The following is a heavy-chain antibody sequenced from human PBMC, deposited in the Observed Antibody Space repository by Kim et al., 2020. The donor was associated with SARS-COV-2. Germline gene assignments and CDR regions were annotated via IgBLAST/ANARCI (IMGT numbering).Heavy chain of an antibody. D-gene: IGHD6-13*01. Sequence: GATTTYADSGKGRFTVSRDNSKNTLYLQMSSLRAEDTAIYYCANPRQPDYWGQGTLVTVSS. CDR2: GATT. J-gene: IGHJ4*02. V-gene: IGHV3-23*01. CDR3: ANPRQPDY.